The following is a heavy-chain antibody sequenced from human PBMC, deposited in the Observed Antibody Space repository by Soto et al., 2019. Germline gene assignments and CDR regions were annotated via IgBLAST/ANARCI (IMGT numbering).Heavy chain of an antibody. CDR1: GDTFNFYS. V-gene: IGHV1-69*02. Sequence: QVQLVQSGAEVKRPGSSVKVSCKASGDTFNFYSINWVRQAPGLGLEWMGRVNPIVSMSNYAQKFQGRVTMTRNTSISTAYMELSSLRSEDTAVYYCARTLYGDNVDYWGQGTLVTVSS. CDR2: VNPIVSMS. CDR3: ARTLYGDNVDY. J-gene: IGHJ4*02. D-gene: IGHD4-17*01.